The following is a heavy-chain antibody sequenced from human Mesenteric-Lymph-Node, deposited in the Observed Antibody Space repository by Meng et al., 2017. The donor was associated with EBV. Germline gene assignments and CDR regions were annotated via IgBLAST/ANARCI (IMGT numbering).Heavy chain of an antibody. CDR1: RDTLTELS. Sequence: QSQLVTLGREAKKPGPSVKVSCKVSRDTLTELSMHWVRQAPGKGLEWMGGFDPEDGETIYAQKFQGRVTMTEDTSTDTAYMELSSLRSEDTAVYYCATTQWELPEDYWGQGTLVTVSS. V-gene: IGHV1-24*01. J-gene: IGHJ4*02. CDR2: FDPEDGET. D-gene: IGHD1-26*01. CDR3: ATTQWELPEDY.